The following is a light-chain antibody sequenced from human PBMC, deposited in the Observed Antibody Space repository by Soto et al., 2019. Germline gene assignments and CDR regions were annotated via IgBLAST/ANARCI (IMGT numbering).Light chain of an antibody. CDR2: EVS. J-gene: IGLJ1*01. V-gene: IGLV2-18*02. Sequence: QCALTQPPSVSGSPGQSVTISCTGTSSDVGSYNRVSWYQQPPGTAPKLMISEVSNRPSGVPDRFSGSKSGNTASLTISGLQAEDEADYYCSSYTSSSTYVFGTGTKVTVL. CDR3: SSYTSSSTYV. CDR1: SSDVGSYNR.